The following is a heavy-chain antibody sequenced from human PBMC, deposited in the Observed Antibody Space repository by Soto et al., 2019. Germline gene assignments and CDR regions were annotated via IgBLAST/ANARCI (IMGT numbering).Heavy chain of an antibody. J-gene: IGHJ4*02. Sequence: ASVKVSCKASGYTFTSYYMHWVRQAPGQGLEWMGIINPSGGSTSYAQKFQGRVTMTRDTSTSTVYMELSSLTSEDSAVYYCARDIGDGSGTYYNVAPDYWGQGTQVTVSS. CDR3: ARDIGDGSGTYYNVAPDY. D-gene: IGHD3-10*01. CDR1: GYTFTSYY. V-gene: IGHV1-46*01. CDR2: INPSGGST.